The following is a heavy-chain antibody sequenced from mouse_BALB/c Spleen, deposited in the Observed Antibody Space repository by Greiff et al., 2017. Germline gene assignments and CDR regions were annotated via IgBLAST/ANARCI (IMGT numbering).Heavy chain of an antibody. Sequence: EVHLVESGGGLVQPGGSRKLSCAASGFTFSSFGMHWVRQAPEKGLEWVAYISSGSSTIYYADTVKGRFTISRDNPKNTLFLQMTSLRSEDTAMYYCARSSFTGPFAYWGQGTLVTVSA. D-gene: IGHD4-1*01. J-gene: IGHJ3*01. CDR1: GFTFSSFG. CDR3: ARSSFTGPFAY. V-gene: IGHV5-17*02. CDR2: ISSGSSTI.